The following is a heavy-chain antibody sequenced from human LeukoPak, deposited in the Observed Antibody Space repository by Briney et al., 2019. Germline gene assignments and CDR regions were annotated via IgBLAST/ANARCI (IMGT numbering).Heavy chain of an antibody. CDR2: IYPGDSDT. CDR1: GYSFTTYW. D-gene: IGHD3-3*01. Sequence: PGESLKISCEGSGYSFTTYWIGWVRQMPGKGLEWMGVIYPGDSDTIYSPSFQGQVTISADKSLNTAYLQWSSLKASDTAMYYCARRFNNYDFWTRWGQGTLVTVSS. CDR3: ARRFNNYDFWTR. J-gene: IGHJ4*02. V-gene: IGHV5-51*01.